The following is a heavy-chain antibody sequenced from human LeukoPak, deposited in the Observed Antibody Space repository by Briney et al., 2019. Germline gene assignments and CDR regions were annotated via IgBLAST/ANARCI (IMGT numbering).Heavy chain of an antibody. J-gene: IGHJ6*03. CDR2: ISYDGSNK. D-gene: IGHD2-8*01. V-gene: IGHV3-30*04. CDR3: AKDRCSNGIGCLYYYMDV. CDR1: GFTFSSYA. Sequence: PGGSLRLSCAASGFTFSSYAMHWVRQAPGKGLEWVAVISYDGSNKYYADSVKGRFTISRDNSKNTLSLQMNSLRAEDTAVYYCAKDRCSNGIGCLYYYMDVWGKGTTVTISS.